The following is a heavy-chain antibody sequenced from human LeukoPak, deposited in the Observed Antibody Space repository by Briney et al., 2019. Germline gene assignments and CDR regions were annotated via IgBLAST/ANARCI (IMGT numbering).Heavy chain of an antibody. CDR3: ARAQEICSSGWYGYAFDI. J-gene: IGHJ3*02. V-gene: IGHV1-69*01. CDR2: IIPFFGTT. D-gene: IGHD6-19*01. CDR1: GGTFTSYA. Sequence: SSVKVSCKASGGTFTSYAFSWVLQAPGQGLEWMGGIIPFFGTTNYAQKFQGRVTMTADESTSTAYMELSSLRSEDTALYYCARAQEICSSGWYGYAFDIWGQGKVVSVSS.